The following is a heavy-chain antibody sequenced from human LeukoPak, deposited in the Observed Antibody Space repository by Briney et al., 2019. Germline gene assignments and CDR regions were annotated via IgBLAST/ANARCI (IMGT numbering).Heavy chain of an antibody. CDR1: GYTFTSYG. V-gene: IGHV1-18*01. Sequence: RASVKVSCKASGYTFTSYGISWLRQAPGQGLEWMGWISAYNGNTNYAQKLQGRVTMTTDTSTSTAYMELRSLRSDDTAVYYCARYYDFWNSMNWFDPWGQGTLVTVSS. J-gene: IGHJ5*02. CDR3: ARYYDFWNSMNWFDP. D-gene: IGHD3-3*01. CDR2: ISAYNGNT.